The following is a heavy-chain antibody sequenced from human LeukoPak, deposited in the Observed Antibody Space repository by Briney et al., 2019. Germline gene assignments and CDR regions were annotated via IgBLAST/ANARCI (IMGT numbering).Heavy chain of an antibody. D-gene: IGHD3-3*01. CDR1: GFTFSSYS. J-gene: IGHJ5*02. CDR3: ARELRFLEWLLFDP. CDR2: ISSSSSYI. V-gene: IGHV3-21*04. Sequence: GGSLRLSCAASGFTFSSYSMNWVRQAPGKGLEWVSSISSSSSYIYYADSVKGRFTISRDNARNSLYLQMNSLRAEDTAVYYCARELRFLEWLLFDPWGQGTLVTVSS.